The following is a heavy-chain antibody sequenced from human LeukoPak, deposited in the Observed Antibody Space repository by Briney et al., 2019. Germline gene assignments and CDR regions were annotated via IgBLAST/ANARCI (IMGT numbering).Heavy chain of an antibody. CDR3: ALAPNSNWFDF. J-gene: IGHJ5*01. CDR1: GDSTSNFY. D-gene: IGHD2-8*01. Sequence: SETLSLTCTVCGDSTSNFYWNLIRQSPGKGLEWIGNIHYSGSSVYNPSLKSRGTISIDTSRRQFFLKLNSVTAADTAVYFCALAPNSNWFDFWGPGTLVTVSS. CDR2: IHYSGSS. V-gene: IGHV4-59*03.